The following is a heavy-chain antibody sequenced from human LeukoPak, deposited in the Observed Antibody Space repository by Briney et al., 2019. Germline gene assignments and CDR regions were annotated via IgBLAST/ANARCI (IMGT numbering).Heavy chain of an antibody. D-gene: IGHD3-9*01. CDR2: IIPILGIA. J-gene: IGHJ5*02. V-gene: IGHV1-69*04. Sequence: GSSVKVSCKASGGTFSSYAISWVRQAPGQGLEWMGRIIPILGIANYAQKFQGRVTITADKSTSTAYMELSSLRSEDTAVYYCARALTPHYDILTGYYGNWFDPWGQGTLVTVSS. CDR3: ARALTPHYDILTGYYGNWFDP. CDR1: GGTFSSYA.